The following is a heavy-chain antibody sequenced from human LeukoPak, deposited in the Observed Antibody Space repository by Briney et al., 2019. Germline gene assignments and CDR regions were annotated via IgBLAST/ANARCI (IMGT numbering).Heavy chain of an antibody. D-gene: IGHD3-10*01. V-gene: IGHV4-34*01. CDR3: ARGSGSYYPHPFDY. CDR1: GESFSGYY. CDR2: INHSGST. Sequence: PSETLSLTCAVYGESFSGYYWSWIRQPPAKGLEWIGEINHSGSTSYNPSLKSRVTISVDTSKNQFSLKLSSVTAADTAVYYCARGSGSYYPHPFDYWGQGTLVTVSS. J-gene: IGHJ4*02.